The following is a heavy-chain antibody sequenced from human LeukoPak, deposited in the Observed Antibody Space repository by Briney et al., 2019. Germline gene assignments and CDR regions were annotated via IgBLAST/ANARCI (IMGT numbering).Heavy chain of an antibody. J-gene: IGHJ3*02. CDR1: GFTFSSYG. CDR3: ARDKVAGYDAFDI. Sequence: PGGSLRLSCAASGFTFSSYGMHWVRQALGKGLEWVAVIWYDGSNKYYADSVKGRFTISRDNSKNTLYLQMNSLRAEDTAVYYCARDKVAGYDAFDIWGQGTMVTVSS. V-gene: IGHV3-33*01. CDR2: IWYDGSNK. D-gene: IGHD6-19*01.